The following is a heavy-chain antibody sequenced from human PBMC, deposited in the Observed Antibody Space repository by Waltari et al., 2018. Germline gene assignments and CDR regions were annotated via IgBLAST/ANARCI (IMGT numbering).Heavy chain of an antibody. CDR3: ARAGLIVSRGGLPYYYYGMDV. D-gene: IGHD3-10*01. CDR1: GYTFTGYY. V-gene: IGHV1-2*04. Sequence: QVQLLQSGAEVKKPGDSVRVSCKASGYTFTGYYMNGVRQAPGQGLEWMGWINPHSGGTHFAQKFQGWVTLTRDTSINTAYMELSRVRPNDTAVYYCARAGLIVSRGGLPYYYYGMDVWGQGTTVIVSS. CDR2: INPHSGGT. J-gene: IGHJ6*02.